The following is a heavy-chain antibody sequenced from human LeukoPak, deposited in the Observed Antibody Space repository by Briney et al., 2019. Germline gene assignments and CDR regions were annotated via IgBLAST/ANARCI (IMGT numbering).Heavy chain of an antibody. Sequence: ASVKVSCKASGYTFTSYDINWVRQATGQGLERMGIINPSGGSTSYAQKFQGRVTMTRDTSTSTVYMELSSLRSEDTAVYYCASLPMGYSSGWYSDYWGQGALVTVSS. V-gene: IGHV1-46*01. CDR3: ASLPMGYSSGWYSDY. CDR1: GYTFTSYD. D-gene: IGHD6-19*01. CDR2: INPSGGST. J-gene: IGHJ4*02.